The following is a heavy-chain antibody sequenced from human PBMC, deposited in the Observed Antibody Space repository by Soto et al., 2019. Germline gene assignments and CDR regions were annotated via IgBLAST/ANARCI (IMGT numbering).Heavy chain of an antibody. CDR2: IHYSGST. CDR1: GVSISNPYYY. V-gene: IGHV4-39*01. J-gene: IGHJ3*01. Sequence: QLQLQQSGPGLVKPSETLSLTCTVSGVSISNPYYYWGWIRQTPGKGLEWIGSIHYSGSTFYNPSLRSRFTISLDTSRNQFSLRLTSVRVAYKAVYYCARRQSKVTVQAPAAIYADDGFDFWGQGTMVTVSS. D-gene: IGHD2-2*01. CDR3: ARRQSKVTVQAPAAIYADDGFDF.